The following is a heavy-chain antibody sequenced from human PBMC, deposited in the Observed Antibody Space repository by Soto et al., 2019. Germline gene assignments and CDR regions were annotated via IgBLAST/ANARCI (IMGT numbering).Heavy chain of an antibody. CDR3: ARGFITMILGDGFDI. Sequence: SEILSLTCTVSGVSISSYYWSWIRQPPGKGLEWIGYIYYSGSTNYNASLKSRVTISVDTSKNQFSLKLSSVTAADTAVYYCARGFITMILGDGFDIWGQGTMVTV. CDR2: IYYSGST. D-gene: IGHD3-22*01. V-gene: IGHV4-59*01. J-gene: IGHJ3*02. CDR1: GVSISSYY.